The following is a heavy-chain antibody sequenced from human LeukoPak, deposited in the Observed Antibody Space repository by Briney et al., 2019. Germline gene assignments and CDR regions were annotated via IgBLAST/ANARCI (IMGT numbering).Heavy chain of an antibody. V-gene: IGHV1-2*02. CDR1: GYTFTGYY. D-gene: IGHD3-22*01. Sequence: ASVKVSCKASGYTFTGYYMHWVRQAPGQGLEWMGWINPNSGGTNYAQKSQGRVTMTRDTSISTAYMELSRLRSDDTAVYYCARALSTTMIVVVHPRGAFDIWGQGTMVTVSS. CDR3: ARALSTTMIVVVHPRGAFDI. CDR2: INPNSGGT. J-gene: IGHJ3*02.